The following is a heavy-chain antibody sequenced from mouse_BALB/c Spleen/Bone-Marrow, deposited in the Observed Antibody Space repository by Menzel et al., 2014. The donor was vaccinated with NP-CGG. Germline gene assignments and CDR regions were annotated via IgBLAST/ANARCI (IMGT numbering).Heavy chain of an antibody. CDR3: TNLGTY. CDR1: GYTFTSYW. CDR2: IDPPDNYT. Sequence: VQLVESGAELVKPGASVKMSCKASGYTFTSYWMHWVKQRPGQGLEWIGAIDPPDNYTHYNQEFKGKATLTVDTSSSTAYMQLSSLTSEDSAVYYCTNLGTYWGQGTLVTVSA. D-gene: IGHD2-14*01. V-gene: IGHV1S127*01. J-gene: IGHJ3*01.